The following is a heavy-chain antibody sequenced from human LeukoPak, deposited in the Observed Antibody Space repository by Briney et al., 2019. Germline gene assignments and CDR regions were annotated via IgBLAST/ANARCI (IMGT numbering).Heavy chain of an antibody. CDR1: DESFSAYS. D-gene: IGHD2-21*01. CDR3: ARGRALFQTFEYFHR. V-gene: IGHV4-34*01. J-gene: IGHJ1*01. CDR2: INHSGST. Sequence: SETLSLTCAVYDESFSAYSWSWIRQPPGKGLEWIGDINHSGSTNYNPSLKSRVTVSVDTSKNQFPLKLIFVTAADTAVYYCARGRALFQTFEYFHRWGQGTLVTVSS.